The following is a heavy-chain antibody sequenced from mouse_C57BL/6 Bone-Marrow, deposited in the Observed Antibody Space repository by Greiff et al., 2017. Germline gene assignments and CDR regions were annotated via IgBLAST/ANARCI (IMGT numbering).Heavy chain of an antibody. CDR2: IDPDSGGT. Sequence: VQLQQPGAELVKPGASVKLSCKASGYTFTSYWMHWVKQRPGRGLEWIGRIDPDSGGTKYNEKFKSKATLTVDKPSSTAYMQLSSLTSEDSAVXYCARDIGVYGNPWYFDVWGTGTTVTVSS. V-gene: IGHV1-72*01. D-gene: IGHD2-1*01. J-gene: IGHJ1*03. CDR3: ARDIGVYGNPWYFDV. CDR1: GYTFTSYW.